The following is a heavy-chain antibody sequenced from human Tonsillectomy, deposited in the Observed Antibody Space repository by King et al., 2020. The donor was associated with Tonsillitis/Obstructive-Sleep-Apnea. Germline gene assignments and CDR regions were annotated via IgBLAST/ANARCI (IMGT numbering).Heavy chain of an antibody. Sequence: VQLVESGGGVAQPGRSLRLSCAASGFTFNRYAMHWVRQAPGKGLEWVAVISKDGNNEYYGDSVKGRFSISSDNSKNKVSLLMNSLRPEDAAVYYCARDPPRIAVAAISCYFDLWGQGTVVTVSS. J-gene: IGHJ4*02. V-gene: IGHV3-30*04. CDR1: GFTFNRYA. CDR2: ISKDGNNE. CDR3: ARDPPRIAVAAISCYFDL. D-gene: IGHD6-19*01.